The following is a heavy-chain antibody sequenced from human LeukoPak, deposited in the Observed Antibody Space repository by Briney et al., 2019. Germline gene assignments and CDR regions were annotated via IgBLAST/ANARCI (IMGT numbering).Heavy chain of an antibody. CDR1: GYTLTGYY. CDR3: ARSFYSSGWYYYYYGMDV. J-gene: IGHJ6*02. CDR2: INPNSGGT. V-gene: IGHV1-2*02. D-gene: IGHD6-19*01. Sequence: ASVKVSCKASGYTLTGYYMHWVRQAPGQGLEWMGWINPNSGGTNYAQKFQSRVTMTRDTSISTAYMELSRLRSDDTAVYYCARSFYSSGWYYYYYGMDVWGQGTTVTVSS.